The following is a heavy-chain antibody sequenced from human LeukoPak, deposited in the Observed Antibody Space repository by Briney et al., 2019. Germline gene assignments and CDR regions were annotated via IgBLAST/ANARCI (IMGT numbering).Heavy chain of an antibody. CDR1: GGSISSGSYY. V-gene: IGHV4-61*02. D-gene: IGHD3-10*01. Sequence: SQTLSLTCTVSGGSISSGSYYWSWIRQPAGKGLEWIGRIYTSGSTNYNPSLKSRVTISVDTSKNQFSLKLTSLTPADTAVYYCARGKFFDSWGQGTLVTVSS. CDR3: ARGKFFDS. J-gene: IGHJ4*02. CDR2: IYTSGST.